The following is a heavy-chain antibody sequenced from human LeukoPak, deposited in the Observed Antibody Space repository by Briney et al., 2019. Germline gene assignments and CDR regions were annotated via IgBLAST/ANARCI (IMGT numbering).Heavy chain of an antibody. Sequence: GGSLRLSCAASGFTFSSYGMTWVRQAPGKGLEWVAVIWYDGSDKYYADSVKGRFTISRDNSKNMLYLQMNSLRAEDTAVYYCARVDRYYDYWGQGTLVTVSS. J-gene: IGHJ4*02. CDR2: IWYDGSDK. CDR1: GFTFSSYG. CDR3: ARVDRYYDY. V-gene: IGHV3-33*08.